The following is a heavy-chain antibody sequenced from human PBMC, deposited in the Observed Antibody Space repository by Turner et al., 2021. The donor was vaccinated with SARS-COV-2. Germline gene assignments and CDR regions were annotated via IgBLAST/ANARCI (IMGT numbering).Heavy chain of an antibody. V-gene: IGHV4-59*01. CDR1: DGSMTDYY. CDR2: ISFTGNT. J-gene: IGHJ4*02. D-gene: IGHD5-12*01. Sequence: QVQLQQSGPGLAKPSATLSLTCSVSDGSMTDYYWNWIRQPPGKTLEWIGYISFTGNTIYNPSLESRLTISLDTSKNQFSLRLTSVTAADTAVYYCARGVGDSGYGRWLDYWGQGTLVTVSS. CDR3: ARGVGDSGYGRWLDY.